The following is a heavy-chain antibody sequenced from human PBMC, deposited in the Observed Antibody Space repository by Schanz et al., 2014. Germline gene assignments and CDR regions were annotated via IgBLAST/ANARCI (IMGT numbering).Heavy chain of an antibody. D-gene: IGHD4-17*01. J-gene: IGHJ3*02. CDR3: ARKMKLGVYGGKGHDSLDI. CDR1: GFTFSNYW. Sequence: EVQLVESGGGLVQPGGSLRLSCAASGFTFSNYWMHWVRQDPGKGLVWVARINSVGSNTDYADSVTGRFTISRDNAKNTLYLQMITLRAEDTAVYYCARKMKLGVYGGKGHDSLDIWGQGTMVTVSS. V-gene: IGHV3-74*01. CDR2: INSVGSNT.